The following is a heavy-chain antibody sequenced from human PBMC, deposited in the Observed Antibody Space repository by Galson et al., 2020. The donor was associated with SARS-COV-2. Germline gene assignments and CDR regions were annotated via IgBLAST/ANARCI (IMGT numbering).Heavy chain of an antibody. Sequence: ESGPTLVKPTETLTLTCTVSGFSLSNRMGVSWIRQPPGKALEWLAHIFSNDGKSYSTSLKSRLTISKDTSKSHVVLTMTNMDPADTATYYCARTRAWMLLWLWCYDIDVWGQGTTVTVSS. D-gene: IGHD5-18*01. CDR1: GFSLSNRMG. J-gene: IGHJ6*02. V-gene: IGHV2-26*01. CDR2: IFSNDGK. CDR3: ARTRAWMLLWLWCYDIDV.